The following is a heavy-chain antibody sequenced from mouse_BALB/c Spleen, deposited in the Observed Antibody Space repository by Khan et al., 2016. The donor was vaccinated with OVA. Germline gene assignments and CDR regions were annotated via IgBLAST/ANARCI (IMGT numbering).Heavy chain of an antibody. CDR1: GYIFTNYG. V-gene: IGHV9-3-1*01. Sequence: QIQLVQSGPELKKPGETVKISCKASGYIFTNYGMTWVKQAPGKGLKWMGWINTYTGEPTYADDFKGRFAFSLETSAHTAHLQINNLKNEDTATYYCARTLYGSGYDYAMDCWGQGTSGTVSS. D-gene: IGHD1-1*01. J-gene: IGHJ4*01. CDR2: INTYTGEP. CDR3: ARTLYGSGYDYAMDC.